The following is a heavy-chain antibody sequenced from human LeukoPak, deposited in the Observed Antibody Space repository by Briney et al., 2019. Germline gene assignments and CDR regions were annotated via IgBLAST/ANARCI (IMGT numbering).Heavy chain of an antibody. CDR3: ASGSYDTRRNDY. V-gene: IGHV3-21*06. CDR1: GFTFSIYS. J-gene: IGHJ4*02. CDR2: ISSSGTNK. Sequence: GGSLRLSCAASGFTFSIYSMNWVRQAPAKGLEWVSSISSSGTNKYYADSVKGRFTISRDNAKNSLYLQMNSLRAEDTAVYYCASGSYDTRRNDYWGQGILVTVTS. D-gene: IGHD1-26*01.